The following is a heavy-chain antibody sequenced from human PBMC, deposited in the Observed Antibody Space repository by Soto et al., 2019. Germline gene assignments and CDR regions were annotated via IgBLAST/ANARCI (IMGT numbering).Heavy chain of an antibody. CDR1: GGSFKGYS. CDR2: INHNGST. D-gene: IGHD3-16*01. Sequence: SETLSLTCAVYGGSFKGYSWTWIRQPPGKGLEWIGEINHNGSTKYNPSLKRRVTISVDTSRNQFSLKLSSVTAADTAVYFCARPPYAFGFDIWGQGTVVTVSS. V-gene: IGHV4-34*01. J-gene: IGHJ3*02. CDR3: ARPPYAFGFDI.